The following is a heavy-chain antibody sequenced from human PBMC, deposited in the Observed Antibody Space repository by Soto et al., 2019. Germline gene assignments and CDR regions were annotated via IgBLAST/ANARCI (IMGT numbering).Heavy chain of an antibody. CDR1: GGSVSSGSYY. Sequence: PSETLSLTCTVSGGSVSSGSYYWSWIRQPPGKGLEWIGYIYYSGSTNYNPSLKSRVTISVDTSKNQFSLKLSSVTAADTAVYYCAREAGYSGYDTLTKRGYYYYGMDVWGQGTTVTVSS. V-gene: IGHV4-61*01. D-gene: IGHD5-12*01. CDR2: IYYSGST. CDR3: AREAGYSGYDTLTKRGYYYYGMDV. J-gene: IGHJ6*02.